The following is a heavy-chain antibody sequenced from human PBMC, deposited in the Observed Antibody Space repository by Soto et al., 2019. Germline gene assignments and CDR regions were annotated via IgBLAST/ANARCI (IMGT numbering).Heavy chain of an antibody. CDR1: GVTCSIYG. CDR3: ARWNYDTTGYYKGALDY. D-gene: IGHD3-22*01. CDR2: ISSSSSTV. V-gene: IGHV3-48*01. J-gene: IGHJ4*02. Sequence: GVSMRLSCAASGVTCSIYGMNWVRQAPGRGLEWVSYISSSSSTVYYADSVKGRFTISRDNAKNSLYLQMNSLRAEDTAVHYCARWNYDTTGYYKGALDYWGQGTLVTVSS.